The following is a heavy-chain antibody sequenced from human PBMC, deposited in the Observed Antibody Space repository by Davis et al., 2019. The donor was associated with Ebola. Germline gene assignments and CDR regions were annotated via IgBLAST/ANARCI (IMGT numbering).Heavy chain of an antibody. Sequence: PGGSLRLSCAASGFTFSSYAMSWVRQAPGKGLEWVSTIGGSGGSTYDADSVKGRFTISRDNSKNTLYLQMNSLRAEDTAVYYCAREKTQLPTSGNAFDIWGQGTMVTVSS. J-gene: IGHJ3*02. CDR3: AREKTQLPTSGNAFDI. D-gene: IGHD2-2*01. CDR1: GFTFSSYA. V-gene: IGHV3-23*01. CDR2: IGGSGGST.